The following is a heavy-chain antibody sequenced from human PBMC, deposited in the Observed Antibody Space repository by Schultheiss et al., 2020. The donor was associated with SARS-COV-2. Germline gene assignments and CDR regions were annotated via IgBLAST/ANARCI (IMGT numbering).Heavy chain of an antibody. CDR1: GGSISSYY. CDR3: ARDSLGYFDY. Sequence: SETLSLTCTVSGGSISSYYWSWIRQPPGKGLEWIGYIYYSASTNYNPSLKSRVTISVDTSKNQFSLKLSSVTAADTAVYYCARDSLGYFDYWGQGTLVTVSS. V-gene: IGHV4-59*01. CDR2: IYYSAST. D-gene: IGHD3-16*01. J-gene: IGHJ4*02.